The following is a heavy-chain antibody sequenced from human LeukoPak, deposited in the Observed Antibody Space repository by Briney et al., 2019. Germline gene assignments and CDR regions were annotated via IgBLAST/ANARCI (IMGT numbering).Heavy chain of an antibody. D-gene: IGHD1-26*01. CDR1: GFTFSSYA. J-gene: IGHJ4*02. Sequence: GGSLRLSCAASGFTFSSYATHWVRQAPGKGLEWVAVISYDGSNKYYADSVKGRFTISRDNSKNTLYLQMNSLRAEDTAVYYCARDPEWELPHLDYWGQGTLVTVSS. CDR3: ARDPEWELPHLDY. CDR2: ISYDGSNK. V-gene: IGHV3-30-3*01.